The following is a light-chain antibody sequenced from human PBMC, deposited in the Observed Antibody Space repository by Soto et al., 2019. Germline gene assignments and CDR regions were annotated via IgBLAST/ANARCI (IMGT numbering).Light chain of an antibody. V-gene: IGKV1-5*03. J-gene: IGKJ4*01. Sequence: DIQLTQSPSTLSACIGDKVTLTCLASQSIGSELAWYQQKPGKAPKLLIYKASSLESGVPSTFSGSGSGTEFSLTVSSLQPDDFATYYCLQYESYPLTFGGGTKVDIK. CDR3: LQYESYPLT. CDR1: QSIGSE. CDR2: KAS.